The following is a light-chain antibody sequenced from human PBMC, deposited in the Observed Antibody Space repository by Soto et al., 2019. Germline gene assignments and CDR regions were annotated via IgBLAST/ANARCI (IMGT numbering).Light chain of an antibody. CDR1: TGAVTSGDY. J-gene: IGLJ2*01. V-gene: IGLV7-43*01. Sequence: QAVVTQEPSLTVSPGGTVTLTCASSTGAVTSGDYPNWFQQKPGQAPRSLIHSTSNTHSWTPARFSGSLFGGKAALTLSGVQPREEGEYYCLLSPGGVLVSGGGTKLTVL. CDR2: STS. CDR3: LLSPGGVLV.